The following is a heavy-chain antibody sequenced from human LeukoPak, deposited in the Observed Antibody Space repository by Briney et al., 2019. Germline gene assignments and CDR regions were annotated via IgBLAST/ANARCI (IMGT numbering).Heavy chain of an antibody. CDR2: IHPSDSQT. V-gene: IGHV5-51*01. Sequence: KRGESLQISCKGSGYRFSIYRIAWVRQMPGKGLEWMGIIHPSDSQTTYSPSFQGQVTISADKAISNAYLQWSSLKASDTAMYYSARQSMGDGYNAGDFGYWGQGTLVSVSS. CDR1: GYRFSIYR. D-gene: IGHD5-24*01. J-gene: IGHJ4*02. CDR3: ARQSMGDGYNAGDFGY.